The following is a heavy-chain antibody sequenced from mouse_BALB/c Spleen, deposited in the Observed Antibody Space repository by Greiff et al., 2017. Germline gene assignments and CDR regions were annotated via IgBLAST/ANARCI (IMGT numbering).Heavy chain of an antibody. V-gene: IGHV14-3*02. CDR2: LDPANGNT. D-gene: IGHD4-1*01. Sequence: VQLKQSGAELVKPGASVKLSCTASGFNIKDSYMHWVKQRPEQGLEWIGRLDPANGNTKYDPKFQGKATITADTSSNTAYLQLSSLTYEDTAVYYCASNWDVFAYWGQGTLVTVSA. CDR1: GFNIKDSY. CDR3: ASNWDVFAY. J-gene: IGHJ3*01.